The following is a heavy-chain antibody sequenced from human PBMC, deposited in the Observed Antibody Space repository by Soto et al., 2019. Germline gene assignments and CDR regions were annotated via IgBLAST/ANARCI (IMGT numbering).Heavy chain of an antibody. J-gene: IGHJ4*02. D-gene: IGHD5-12*01. CDR3: AKDFTRGYSGYDYDGGPIDY. Sequence: EVQLLESGGGLVQPGGSLRLSCAASGITFSSYAMSWVRQAPGKGLEWVSAISGSGGSTYYADSVKGRFTISRDNSKNTLYLQMNSLRAEDTAVYYCAKDFTRGYSGYDYDGGPIDYWGQGTLVTVSS. CDR2: ISGSGGST. V-gene: IGHV3-23*01. CDR1: GITFSSYA.